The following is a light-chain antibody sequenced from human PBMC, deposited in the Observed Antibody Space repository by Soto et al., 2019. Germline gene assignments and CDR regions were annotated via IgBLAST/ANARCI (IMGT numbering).Light chain of an antibody. CDR2: GAS. CDR1: QSVSSSY. V-gene: IGKV3-20*01. Sequence: EIVLTQSPGTLSLSPGERATLSCRASQSVSSSYLAWYQQKPGQAPRLLIYGASSRATGIPDRFSGSGSGTDFTLTISRLEPEDVAVYYCQQYGSSPWTFGQGTKLGIK. CDR3: QQYGSSPWT. J-gene: IGKJ2*01.